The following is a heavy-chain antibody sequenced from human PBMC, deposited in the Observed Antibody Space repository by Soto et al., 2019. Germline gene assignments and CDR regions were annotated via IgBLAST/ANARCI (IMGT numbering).Heavy chain of an antibody. V-gene: IGHV4-4*01. CDR2: IHSSGIT. J-gene: IGHJ5*02. D-gene: IGHD3-9*01. CDR3: AGQWSAGYGAFDL. Sequence: QDTLALTSGVSRGSINNDKRWSWVRQPPGKGLEWIGEIHSSGITNYNPSLKSRASIFVDKFKNQFSVKLTSVTAADTAVYFCAGQWSAGYGAFDLWVQGTHVTVTS. CDR1: RGSINNDKR.